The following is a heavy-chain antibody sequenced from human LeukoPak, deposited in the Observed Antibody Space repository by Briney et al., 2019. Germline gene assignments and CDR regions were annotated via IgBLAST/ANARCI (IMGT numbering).Heavy chain of an antibody. D-gene: IGHD2-2*01. V-gene: IGHV4-34*01. CDR1: GGSFSGYY. J-gene: IGHJ3*02. CDR3: ARRRLVPYAFDI. Sequence: SETLSLTCAVYGGSFSGYYWSWIRQPPGKGLEWIGEINHSGSTNYNPSLKSRVTISVDTSKNQFSLKLSSVTAADTAVYYCARRRLVPYAFDIWGQGTMVTVSS. CDR2: INHSGST.